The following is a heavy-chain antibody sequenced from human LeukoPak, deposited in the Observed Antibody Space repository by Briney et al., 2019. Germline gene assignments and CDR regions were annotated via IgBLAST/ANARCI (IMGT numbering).Heavy chain of an antibody. J-gene: IGHJ4*02. CDR1: GYTFTSYY. D-gene: IGHD3-22*01. CDR2: INPNSGST. CDR3: ARGFYYDTGGFYPGGDY. Sequence: ASVKVSCKASGYTFTSYYMHWVRQAPGQGLEWMGIINPNSGSTTYAQKFQGRVTMTRDTSTNTVYVELSSLRSEDTAVYYCARGFYYDTGGFYPGGDYWGQGTLVTVSS. V-gene: IGHV1-46*01.